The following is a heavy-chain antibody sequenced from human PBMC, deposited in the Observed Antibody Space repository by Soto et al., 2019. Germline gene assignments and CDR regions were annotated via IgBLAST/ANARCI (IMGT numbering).Heavy chain of an antibody. J-gene: IGHJ5*02. CDR1: GFSLNTSGVG. Sequence: QIPLKESGPTLVRPTQTLTLTCTFSGFSLNTSGVGVAWIRQPPGKALEWLALLYWDGDKHYSPSLKSRLAITKAIPKHGAVPTTPNTAPLYPGTNYCVRRIPIFGAGGGWFDPWGQGALVTVSS. D-gene: IGHD3-3*01. CDR3: VRRIPIFGAGGGWFDP. V-gene: IGHV2-5*04. CDR2: LYWDGDK.